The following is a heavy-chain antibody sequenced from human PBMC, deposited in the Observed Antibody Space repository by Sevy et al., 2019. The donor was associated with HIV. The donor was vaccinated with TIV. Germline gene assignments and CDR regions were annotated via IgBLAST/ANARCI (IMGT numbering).Heavy chain of an antibody. J-gene: IGHJ5*02. Sequence: GGSLRLSCAASGFTFSSYSMNWVRQAPGKGLEWVSTISSSSSYIYYADSVKGRFTISRDKAKNSLYLQMNSLRAEDTAVYYCARESLSSSWYGVLDPWGQGTLVTVSS. D-gene: IGHD6-13*01. CDR1: GFTFSSYS. V-gene: IGHV3-21*01. CDR3: ARESLSSSWYGVLDP. CDR2: ISSSSSYI.